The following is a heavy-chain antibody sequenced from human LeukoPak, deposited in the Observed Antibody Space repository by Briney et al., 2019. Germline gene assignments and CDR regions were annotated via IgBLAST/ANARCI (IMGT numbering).Heavy chain of an antibody. V-gene: IGHV3-21*01. CDR2: ISSSSSYI. Sequence: GGSLRLSCAASGFTFSSYSMNWVRQAPGKGLEWVSSISSSSSYIYYADSVKGRFTISRDNAKNSLYLQMNSLRAEDTAVYYCARERAMVRVRFDYWGQGTLVTVSS. J-gene: IGHJ4*02. CDR1: GFTFSSYS. D-gene: IGHD5-18*01. CDR3: ARERAMVRVRFDY.